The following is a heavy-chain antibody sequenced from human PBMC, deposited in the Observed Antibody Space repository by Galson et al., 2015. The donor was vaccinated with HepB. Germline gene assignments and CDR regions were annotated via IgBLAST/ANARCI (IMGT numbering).Heavy chain of an antibody. D-gene: IGHD6-6*01. Sequence: SLRLSCAASGFTFSSYGMHWVRQAPGKGLEWVAVISYDGSNKYYADSVKGRFTISRDNSKNTLYLQMNSLRAEDTAVYYCAKDRSSSFYYFDYWGQGTLVTVSS. CDR2: ISYDGSNK. CDR3: AKDRSSSFYYFDY. CDR1: GFTFSSYG. J-gene: IGHJ4*02. V-gene: IGHV3-30*18.